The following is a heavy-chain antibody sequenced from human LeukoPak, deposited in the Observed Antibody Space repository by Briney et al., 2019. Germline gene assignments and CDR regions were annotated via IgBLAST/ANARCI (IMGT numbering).Heavy chain of an antibody. CDR2: IYYSGST. V-gene: IGHV4-39*01. CDR1: GGSISTSPYY. CDR3: ARRRTYDILTGYPQYYFDY. D-gene: IGHD3-9*01. J-gene: IGHJ4*02. Sequence: ASETLSLTCSVSGGSISTSPYYWGWIRQPPRKGLEWIGDIYYSGSTYYNPSLKSRVTISVDTSKNQVSLKVTSVTAADTALYYCARRRTYDILTGYPQYYFDYWGQGALVTVSS.